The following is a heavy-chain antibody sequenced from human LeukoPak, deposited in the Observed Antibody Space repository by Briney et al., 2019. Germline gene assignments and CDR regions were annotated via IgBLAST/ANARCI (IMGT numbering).Heavy chain of an antibody. Sequence: SETLSLTCSVSGASVTGTYWSWVRQTPGKGLEWIAYTYYGGTTEHNPSLKSRATISVDTSKNHFSLDLRSVTAADTAVYFCARLGLYDGYTHDSWGQGTLVTVSS. CDR3: ARLGLYDGYTHDS. CDR2: TYYGGTT. J-gene: IGHJ4*02. V-gene: IGHV4-59*08. D-gene: IGHD5-24*01. CDR1: GASVTGTY.